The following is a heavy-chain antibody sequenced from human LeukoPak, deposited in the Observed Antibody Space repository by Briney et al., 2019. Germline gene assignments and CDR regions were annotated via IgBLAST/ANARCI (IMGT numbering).Heavy chain of an antibody. Sequence: PGGSLRLSCAASGFTFSSYWMSWVRQAPGKGLEWVANIIQGGSDKHYVDSRFTISRDNANNSLYLQMNSLRAEDTAVYYCVRESRSGSYSGYWGQGTLVTVSS. V-gene: IGHV3-7*01. CDR2: IIQGGSDK. CDR1: GFTFSSYW. CDR3: VRESRSGSYSGY. D-gene: IGHD1-26*01. J-gene: IGHJ4*02.